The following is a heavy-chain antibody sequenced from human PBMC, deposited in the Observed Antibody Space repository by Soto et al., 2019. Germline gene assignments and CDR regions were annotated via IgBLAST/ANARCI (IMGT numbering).Heavy chain of an antibody. CDR1: GFTFSSYA. D-gene: IGHD3-22*01. CDR3: AKDHRRYRSSGYFDY. CDR2: ISGSGGST. Sequence: PGGSLRLSCAASGFTFSSYAMSWVRQAPGKGLEWVSAISGSGGSTYYADSVKGRFTISRDNSKNTLYLQMNSLRAEDTAVYYCAKDHRRYRSSGYFDYWGQGTLVTVSS. V-gene: IGHV3-23*01. J-gene: IGHJ4*02.